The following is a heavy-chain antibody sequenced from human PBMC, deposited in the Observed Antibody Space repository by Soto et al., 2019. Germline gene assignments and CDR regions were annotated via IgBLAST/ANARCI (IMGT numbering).Heavy chain of an antibody. J-gene: IGHJ6*02. Sequence: SHTLSLTCAISGDSVPSNSAAWNWIRQSPSRGLAWLGRTYYRSKWYNDYAVSVKSRLTINPDTSKSQFSLQLNSVTPEDTAVYYCARGRSGAAAGTFYYYGMDVWGQGTTVTVSS. CDR1: GDSVPSNSAA. D-gene: IGHD6-13*01. CDR2: TYYRSKWYN. V-gene: IGHV6-1*01. CDR3: ARGRSGAAAGTFYYYGMDV.